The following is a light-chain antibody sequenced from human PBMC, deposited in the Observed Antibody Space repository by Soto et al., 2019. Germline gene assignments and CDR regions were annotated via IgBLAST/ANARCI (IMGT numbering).Light chain of an antibody. CDR1: SSDVGGYNF. V-gene: IGLV2-8*02. J-gene: IGLJ3*02. CDR3: SSYGGSNNLNWL. CDR2: EVS. Sequence: QSALTQPPSASRSPGQSVTISCTGTSSDVGGYNFVSWYQQQPGKAPKLLIYEVSKRPSGVPDRFSGSKSGYTASLTVSGLQAEDEADYYCSSYGGSNNLNWLFGGGTKLTVL.